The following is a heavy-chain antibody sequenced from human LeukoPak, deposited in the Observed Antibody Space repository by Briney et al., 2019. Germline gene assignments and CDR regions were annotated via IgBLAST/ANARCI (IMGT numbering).Heavy chain of an antibody. J-gene: IGHJ4*02. CDR2: ISSSSSYI. Sequence: GGSLRLSCAASGFTLSSYSMNWVRQAPGKGLEWVSSISSSSSYIYYADSVKGRFTISRDNAKNSLYLQMNSLRAEDTAVYYCARDNPDRYCSSTSCYQDYWGQGTLVTVSS. CDR3: ARDNPDRYCSSTSCYQDY. CDR1: GFTLSSYS. V-gene: IGHV3-21*01. D-gene: IGHD2-2*01.